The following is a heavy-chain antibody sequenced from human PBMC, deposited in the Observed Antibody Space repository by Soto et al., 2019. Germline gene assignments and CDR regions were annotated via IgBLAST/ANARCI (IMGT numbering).Heavy chain of an antibody. CDR3: ARDSGVATYDY. CDR1: GFTFTTAW. Sequence: EVQLVESGGGSVQPGGSLRLSCVASGFTFTTAWISWVRQAPGKGLEWVANMKPDGSEIYYVDSVKGRFSISRDNAKNSVYLQMSSLSAEDTAVYYCARDSGVATYDYWGQGALVTVSS. J-gene: IGHJ4*02. CDR2: MKPDGSEI. D-gene: IGHD5-12*01. V-gene: IGHV3-7*01.